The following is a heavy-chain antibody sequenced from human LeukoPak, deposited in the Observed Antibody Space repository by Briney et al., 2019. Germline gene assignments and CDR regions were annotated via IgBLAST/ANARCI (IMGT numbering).Heavy chain of an antibody. CDR1: GFTFDDYA. CDR2: ISWNSGSI. CDR3: AKDILRESYALDY. D-gene: IGHD2-2*01. J-gene: IGHJ4*02. V-gene: IGHV3-9*01. Sequence: GGSLRLSCAASGFTFDDYAMHWVRQAPGKGLEWVSGISWNSGSIGYADSVKGRFTISRDNAKNSLYLQMNSLRAEDTALYYCAKDILRESYALDYWSQGTLVTVSS.